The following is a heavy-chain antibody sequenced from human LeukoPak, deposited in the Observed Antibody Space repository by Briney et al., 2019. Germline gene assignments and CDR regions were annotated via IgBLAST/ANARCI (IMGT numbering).Heavy chain of an antibody. CDR1: GGSISSSSYY. V-gene: IGHV4-39*07. CDR2: IYYSGST. D-gene: IGHD6-13*01. CDR3: ARGEGYSSSWSRPHPFDY. J-gene: IGHJ4*02. Sequence: WETLSLTCTVSGGSISSSSYYWGWIRQPPGKGLEWIGSIYYSGSTYYNPSLKSRVTISVDTSKNQFSLKLSSVTAADTAVYYCARGEGYSSSWSRPHPFDYWGQGTLVTVSS.